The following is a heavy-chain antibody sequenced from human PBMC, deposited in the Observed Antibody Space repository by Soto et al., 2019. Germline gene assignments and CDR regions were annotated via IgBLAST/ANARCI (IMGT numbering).Heavy chain of an antibody. V-gene: IGHV1-24*01. D-gene: IGHD2-2*02. J-gene: IGHJ6*03. Sequence: ASVKVSCKVSGYTLTELSMHWVRQAPGKGLEWMGGFDPEDGETIYAQKFQGRVTMTEDTSTDTAYMELSSLRSEDTAVYYCATFSTLNCSSTSCYTRYYYYMDVWGKGTTVTVSS. CDR1: GYTLTELS. CDR2: FDPEDGET. CDR3: ATFSTLNCSSTSCYTRYYYYMDV.